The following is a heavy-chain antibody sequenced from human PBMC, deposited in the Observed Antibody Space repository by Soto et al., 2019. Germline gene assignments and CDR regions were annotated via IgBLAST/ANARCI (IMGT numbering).Heavy chain of an antibody. CDR3: ARELERVFDY. D-gene: IGHD1-1*01. V-gene: IGHV3-30*04. CDR1: GFTFSSYA. CDR2: IAYDGRNK. J-gene: IGHJ4*02. Sequence: QVQLVESGGGVVQPGRSLRLSCAASGFTFSSYAMHWVRQAPGKGLEWVAVIAYDGRNKYYADSVKGRFTISRDNAKNSRYLQMNSLRIEDTAVYYCARELERVFDYWGQVTLVTVSS.